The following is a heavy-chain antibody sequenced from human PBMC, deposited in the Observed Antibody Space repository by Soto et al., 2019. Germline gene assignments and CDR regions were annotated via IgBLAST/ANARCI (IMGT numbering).Heavy chain of an antibody. V-gene: IGHV3-23*01. Sequence: PGWSLRLSCAASVFTFINYAMNWVRQAPGKGLECVSVISGSGGSAYYADSVQGRFTISRDNSKNTLYMQMNSLRDEDTAIYYCVREGSGWNSRGSFDFWGRGTMVTVSS. D-gene: IGHD6-19*01. CDR1: VFTFINYA. CDR3: VREGSGWNSRGSFDF. J-gene: IGHJ3*01. CDR2: ISGSGGSA.